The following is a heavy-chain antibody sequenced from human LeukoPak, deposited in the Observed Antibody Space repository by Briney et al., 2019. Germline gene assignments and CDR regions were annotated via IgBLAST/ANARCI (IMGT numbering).Heavy chain of an antibody. D-gene: IGHD2-2*01. Sequence: GGSLRLSCAASGFTFRSYAISWVRQAPGKGLEWVSSISSSSSCIYYADSVKGRFTISRDNAKNSLYLQMNSLRAEDTAVYYCARDGYCSSTSCRPNYYDMDVWGQGTTVTVSS. CDR3: ARDGYCSSTSCRPNYYDMDV. CDR2: ISSSSSCI. J-gene: IGHJ6*02. CDR1: GFTFRSYA. V-gene: IGHV3-21*01.